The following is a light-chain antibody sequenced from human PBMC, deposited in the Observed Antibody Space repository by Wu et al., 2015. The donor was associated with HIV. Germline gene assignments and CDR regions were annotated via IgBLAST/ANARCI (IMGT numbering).Light chain of an antibody. CDR3: QQYYNTPGFT. CDR1: QSISSW. Sequence: DIQMTQSPSTLSASVGDRVTITCRASQSISSWLAWYQQKPGKAPKLLVYAASRLESGVPSRFSGSGSGTDFTLTISSLQPEDFATYFCQQYYNTPGFTFGPGTKVDIK. J-gene: IGKJ3*01. CDR2: AAS. V-gene: IGKV1-NL1*01.